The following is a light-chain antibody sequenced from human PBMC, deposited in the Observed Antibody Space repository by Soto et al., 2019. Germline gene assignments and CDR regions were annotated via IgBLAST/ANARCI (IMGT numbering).Light chain of an antibody. CDR3: LQDYGDSWT. CDR2: AAS. Sequence: QITHSPSSLSSSVLEKIIITCLASRDVGSDVSWYQQKPGQAPKLVIYAASNLYTGVPSRFSGRRSGTEFTLTISSLQPEDFASYYCLQDYGDSWTFGQGTKVDIK. CDR1: RDVGSD. J-gene: IGKJ1*01. V-gene: IGKV1-6*01.